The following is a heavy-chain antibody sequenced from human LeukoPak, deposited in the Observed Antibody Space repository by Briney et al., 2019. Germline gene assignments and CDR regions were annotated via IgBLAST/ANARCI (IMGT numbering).Heavy chain of an antibody. J-gene: IGHJ5*02. D-gene: IGHD3-10*01. V-gene: IGHV3-30*18. Sequence: GGSLRLSCAASGFIFSSYGMHWVRQAPGKGLEWVAVISSDGTSKYYADSVKGRFTISRDNSKNTLYLQMNGLRAEDTAVYYCANGFTWFVAWGQGTLVTVSS. CDR2: ISSDGTSK. CDR3: ANGFTWFVA. CDR1: GFIFSSYG.